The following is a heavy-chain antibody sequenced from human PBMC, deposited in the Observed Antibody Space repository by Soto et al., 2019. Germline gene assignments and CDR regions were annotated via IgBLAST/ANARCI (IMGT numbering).Heavy chain of an antibody. D-gene: IGHD1-1*01. Sequence: QVQLQESGPGLVKPSQTLSLTCTVSGDSVSSPGYFWTWIRQHPVRGLEWIGYVYHSGTSYYNPSLKSRVSISLNATKNQFSLNLNSVTAADTALYYCARDRGFNRNDADYYGMDVWGQGTTVTVSS. CDR1: GDSVSSPGYF. J-gene: IGHJ6*02. CDR2: VYHSGTS. V-gene: IGHV4-31*02. CDR3: ARDRGFNRNDADYYGMDV.